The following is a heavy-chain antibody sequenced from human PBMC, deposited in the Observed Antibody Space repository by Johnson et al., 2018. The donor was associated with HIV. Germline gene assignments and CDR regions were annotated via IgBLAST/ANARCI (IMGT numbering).Heavy chain of an antibody. CDR1: GFTFSTYA. CDR3: AIPYHYDSAADQ. CDR2: INNNGDGT. D-gene: IGHD3-22*01. Sequence: VQLVESGGGLVQPGGSLRLSCAASGFTFSTYAMHWVRQAPGKGLEYVSAINNNGDGTYYADSVKGRFTISRDNSKNTLYLQMDSLRADDMAVYYCAIPYHYDSAADQWGQGTLVTVSS. V-gene: IGHV3-64*07. J-gene: IGHJ3*01.